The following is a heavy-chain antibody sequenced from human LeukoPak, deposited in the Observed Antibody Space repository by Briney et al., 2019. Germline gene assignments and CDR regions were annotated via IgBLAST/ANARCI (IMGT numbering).Heavy chain of an antibody. CDR1: GFTFSSYG. J-gene: IGHJ4*02. D-gene: IGHD6-19*01. V-gene: IGHV3-33*06. CDR2: IWYDGSNK. Sequence: GRSLRLSCAASGFTFSSYGMHWVRQAPGKGLEWVAVIWYDGSNKYYADSVKGRFTISRDNSKNTLYLQMNSLRAEDTAVYYCAKPIAVAGSPPRYFDYWVQGTLVTVSS. CDR3: AKPIAVAGSPPRYFDY.